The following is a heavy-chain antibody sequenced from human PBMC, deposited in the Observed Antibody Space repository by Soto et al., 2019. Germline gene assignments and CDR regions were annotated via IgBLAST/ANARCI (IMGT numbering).Heavy chain of an antibody. D-gene: IGHD3-10*01. J-gene: IGHJ2*01. V-gene: IGHV4-39*01. CDR1: GGSITSNNYY. CDR3: ARHVGSGSDADWYFDI. CDR2: IYYSGYT. Sequence: KASETLSLTCSVSGGSITSNNYYWSWKRQPPGKGLEWIGSIYYSGYTYYNPSLKSRITTSLDTSKNQVSLKLSSVTAADTAVYYCARHVGSGSDADWYFDIWGRGTLVTVSS.